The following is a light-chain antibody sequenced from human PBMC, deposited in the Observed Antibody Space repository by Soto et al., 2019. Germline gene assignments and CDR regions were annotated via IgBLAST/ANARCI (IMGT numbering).Light chain of an antibody. Sequence: DIQMTQSPSSLSASVGDRVSITCRASQNINTYLNWYQHKPGSAPKLLIYGATNLQTGVPSRFTGSGFGTDFTLTIAGLQPDDFATYYCQQSGSTFLSFGQGTNLEIK. CDR1: QNINTY. CDR3: QQSGSTFLS. CDR2: GAT. V-gene: IGKV1-39*01. J-gene: IGKJ2*01.